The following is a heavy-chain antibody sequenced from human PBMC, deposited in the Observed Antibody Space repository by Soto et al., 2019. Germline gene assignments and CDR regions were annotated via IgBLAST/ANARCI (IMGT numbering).Heavy chain of an antibody. CDR3: ARGVGSSPPRY. Sequence: SETLSLTCTISGGSISVYYWSWIRQPPGQALEWIGYIYDSGSPYYNPSLRSRVIISADTSKNQISLKLTSATAADTAVYYCARGVGSSPPRYWGRGTMVTVYS. V-gene: IGHV4-59*01. J-gene: IGHJ4*02. CDR2: IYDSGSP. CDR1: GGSISVYY. D-gene: IGHD1-26*01.